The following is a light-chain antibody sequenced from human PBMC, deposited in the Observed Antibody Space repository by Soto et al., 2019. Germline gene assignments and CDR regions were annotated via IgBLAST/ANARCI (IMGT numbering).Light chain of an antibody. CDR3: ASWDDSLSGFV. CDR2: RSD. J-gene: IGLJ1*01. Sequence: QSVLTQPPSASGTPGQRVTISCSGTTSNIGHNYVCWYQQLPGSTPKLLILRSDQRPSGVPDRFSGSKSGTSASLTIGGLRSEDEADYYCASWDDSLSGFVFGTGTKLPVL. V-gene: IGLV1-47*01. CDR1: TSNIGHNY.